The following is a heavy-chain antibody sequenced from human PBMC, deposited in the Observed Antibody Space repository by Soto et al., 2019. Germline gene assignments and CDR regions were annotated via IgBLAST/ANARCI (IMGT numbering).Heavy chain of an antibody. Sequence: GESLKISCKGSGYSFTSYWIGWVRQMPGKGLEWMGIIYPGDSDTRYSPSFQGQVTISADKSISTAYLQWSSLKASDTTMYYCARLDYDILTGSPAGYYYYGMDVWGQGTTVTVSS. J-gene: IGHJ6*02. D-gene: IGHD3-9*01. CDR3: ARLDYDILTGSPAGYYYYGMDV. CDR2: IYPGDSDT. CDR1: GYSFTSYW. V-gene: IGHV5-51*01.